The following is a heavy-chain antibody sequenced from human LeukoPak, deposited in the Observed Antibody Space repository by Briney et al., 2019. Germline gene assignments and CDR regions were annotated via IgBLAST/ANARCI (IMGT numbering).Heavy chain of an antibody. V-gene: IGHV3-53*01. CDR1: GFTFNSFA. J-gene: IGHJ1*01. CDR2: IYSGGST. CDR3: ARDGNDYGDYEYFQH. Sequence: GGSLRLSCAASGFTFNSFAMNWVRQAPGKGLEWVSVIYSGGSTYYADSVKGRFTISRDNSKNTLYLQMNSLRAEDTAVYYCARDGNDYGDYEYFQHWGQGTLVTVSS. D-gene: IGHD4-17*01.